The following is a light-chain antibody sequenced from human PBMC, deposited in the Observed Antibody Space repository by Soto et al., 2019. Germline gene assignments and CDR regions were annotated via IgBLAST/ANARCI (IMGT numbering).Light chain of an antibody. Sequence: DIQMTQSPSTLSASVGDRVTITCRASQSISNWLAWHQQKPGEAPKLLIYKASILESGVPSRFSGSGSGTEFTLTISSLQPDDFATYYCQQYNSHSTFGQGTKVEIK. CDR3: QQYNSHST. CDR2: KAS. V-gene: IGKV1-5*03. J-gene: IGKJ1*01. CDR1: QSISNW.